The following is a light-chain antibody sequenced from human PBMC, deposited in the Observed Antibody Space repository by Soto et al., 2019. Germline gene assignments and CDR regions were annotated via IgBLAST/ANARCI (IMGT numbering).Light chain of an antibody. CDR1: SSDIGAYNS. CDR3: SSYTSSNTLYV. V-gene: IGLV2-14*01. CDR2: DVS. J-gene: IGLJ1*01. Sequence: QSVLTQPASVSGSPGQSITISCSGTSSDIGAYNSVSWYQQHPDKAPKLMVYDVSSRPSGVSNRFSGSKSGNTASLTISGLQAEDEADYYCSSYTSSNTLYVFGAGTKV.